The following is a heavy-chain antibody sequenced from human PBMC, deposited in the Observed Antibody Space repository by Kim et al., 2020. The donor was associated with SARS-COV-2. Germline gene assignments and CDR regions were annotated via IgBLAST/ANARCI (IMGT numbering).Heavy chain of an antibody. CDR1: GFTFSNYA. V-gene: IGHV3-23*01. J-gene: IGHJ2*01. CDR3: AKHEGHQLETWHFDL. Sequence: GGSLRLSCAASGFTFSNYAMSWVRQAPGNGPEWVSGIIKRGGTTYYAGSVKGRFTISRDNSKNTLYLQMNSLRGEDTALYYCAKHEGHQLETWHFDLWGRGTLVTVSS. D-gene: IGHD6-13*01. CDR2: IIKRGGTT.